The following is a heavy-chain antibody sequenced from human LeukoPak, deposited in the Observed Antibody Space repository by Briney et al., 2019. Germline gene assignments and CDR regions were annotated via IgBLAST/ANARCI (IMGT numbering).Heavy chain of an antibody. CDR3: ARNVDTAMVSRFDY. CDR1: GYTFTSYG. Sequence: ASVKVSCKASGYTFTSYGISWVRQAPGQGLEWMGWISAYNGNTNYAQKLQGRVTMTTDTSTSTAYMELRSLRSDDTAVYYCARNVDTAMVSRFDYWGQGTLVTVSS. V-gene: IGHV1-18*01. J-gene: IGHJ4*02. D-gene: IGHD5-18*01. CDR2: ISAYNGNT.